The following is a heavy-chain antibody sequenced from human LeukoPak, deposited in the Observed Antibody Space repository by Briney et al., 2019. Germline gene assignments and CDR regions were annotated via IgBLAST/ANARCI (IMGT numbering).Heavy chain of an antibody. D-gene: IGHD2-15*01. J-gene: IGHJ3*02. CDR2: IYTSGST. CDR3: ARGGPDIEWAFDI. CDR1: GGSISSGDYY. V-gene: IGHV4-61*02. Sequence: SETLSLTCTVSGGSISSGDYYWSWIRQPPGKGLEWIGRIYTSGSTNYNPSLKSRVTISVDTSKNQFSLKLSSVTAADTAVYYCARGGPDIEWAFDIWGQGTMVTVSS.